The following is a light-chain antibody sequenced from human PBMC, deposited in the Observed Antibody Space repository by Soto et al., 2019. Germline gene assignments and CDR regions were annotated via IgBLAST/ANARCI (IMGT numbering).Light chain of an antibody. Sequence: QSVLTHPASVSGSPRQSITISCTETSSDVGGYNYVSWYQQHPGKAPKLMIYDVSNRPSGVSNRFSGSKSGNTASLTISGLQAEDEADYYCSSYTSSSTYNYAFGTGTKVTVL. CDR2: DVS. CDR1: SSDVGGYNY. V-gene: IGLV2-14*01. CDR3: SSYTSSSTYNYA. J-gene: IGLJ1*01.